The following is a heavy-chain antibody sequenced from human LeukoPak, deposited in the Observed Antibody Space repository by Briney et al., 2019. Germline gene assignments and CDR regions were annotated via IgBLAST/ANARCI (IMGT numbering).Heavy chain of an antibody. CDR1: GYTFTSYA. J-gene: IGHJ4*02. V-gene: IGHV1-3*01. D-gene: IGHD3-9*01. CDR3: ARGLGYFDWLPPFDY. CDR2: INAGNGNT. Sequence: GASVKVSCKASGYTFTSYAMHWVRQAPGRRLEWMGWINAGNGNTKYSQKFQGRVTITRDTSASTAYMELSSLRSEDTAVYYCARGLGYFDWLPPFDYWGQGTLVTVSS.